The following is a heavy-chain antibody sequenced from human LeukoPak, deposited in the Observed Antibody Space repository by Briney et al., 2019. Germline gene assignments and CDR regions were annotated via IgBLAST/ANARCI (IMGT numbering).Heavy chain of an antibody. V-gene: IGHV4-34*01. D-gene: IGHD3-22*01. Sequence: SETLSLTCAVYGGSFSGYYWSWIRQPPGKGLEWIGEINHSGSTNYNPSLTIPLPLSVDTSTTQFSLKLSSVTAADTAVYYCARGDYYDSSGYYYYFDYWGQGTLVTVSS. CDR2: INHSGST. CDR1: GGSFSGYY. CDR3: ARGDYYDSSGYYYYFDY. J-gene: IGHJ4*02.